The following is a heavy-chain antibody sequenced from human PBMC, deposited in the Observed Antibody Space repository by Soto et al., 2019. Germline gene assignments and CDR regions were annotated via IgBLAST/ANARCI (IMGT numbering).Heavy chain of an antibody. CDR2: IYYSGST. V-gene: IGHV4-39*01. CDR3: ARHTAGSLAHFGMDV. Sequence: QVQLQESGPGLVKPSETLSLPCTVSGGSISSSYYYWGWIRQPPGKGLEWIGSIYYSGSTYYNPSLHRRVTMSVDTSENPYSLTLTAVPAADTAVYSCARHTAGSLAHFGMDVWGQGTTVTVSS. J-gene: IGHJ6*02. CDR1: GGSISSSYYY. D-gene: IGHD3-10*01.